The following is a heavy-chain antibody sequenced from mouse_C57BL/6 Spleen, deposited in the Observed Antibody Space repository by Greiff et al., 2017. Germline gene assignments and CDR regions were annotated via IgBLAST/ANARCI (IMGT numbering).Heavy chain of an antibody. J-gene: IGHJ2*01. V-gene: IGHV5-4*01. CDR3: ARDENFDY. CDR2: ISDGGSYT. CDR1: GFTFSSYA. Sequence: VQLQESGGGLVKPGGSLKLSCAASGFTFSSYAMSWVRQTPEKRLEWVATISDGGSYTYYPDNVKGRFTISRDNAKNNLYLQMSHLKSEDTAMYYCARDENFDYWGQGTTLTVSS.